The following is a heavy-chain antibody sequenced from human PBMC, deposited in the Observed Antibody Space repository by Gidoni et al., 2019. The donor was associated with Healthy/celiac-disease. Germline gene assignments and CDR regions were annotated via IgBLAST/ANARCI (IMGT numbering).Heavy chain of an antibody. CDR1: GGTFSSYA. V-gene: IGHV1-69*01. CDR2: IIPIFGTA. CDR3: ARLLSLGEFRDYYYGMDV. J-gene: IGHJ6*02. Sequence: QVQLVQSGAEVKKPGSSVKVSCKASGGTFSSYAISWVRQAPGQGLEWMGGIIPIFGTANYAQKFQGRVTITADESTSTAYMELSSLRSEDTAVYYCARLLSLGEFRDYYYGMDVWGQGTTVTVSS. D-gene: IGHD3-16*01.